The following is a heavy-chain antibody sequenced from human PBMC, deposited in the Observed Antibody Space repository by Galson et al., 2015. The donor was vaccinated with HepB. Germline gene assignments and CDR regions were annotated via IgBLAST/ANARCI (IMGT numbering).Heavy chain of an antibody. D-gene: IGHD2-21*02. CDR1: GYTFPNYG. J-gene: IGHJ4*02. V-gene: IGHV1-18*01. Sequence: SVKVSCRASGYTFPNYGIHWVRQAPGQGLEWLAWISPYNGNTNYAQQFQGRVTMTTDTSTTTAYMELRSLISDDTAVYYCAREPTPVVVTDRPFFDYWGQGTLVTVSP. CDR2: ISPYNGNT. CDR3: AREPTPVVVTDRPFFDY.